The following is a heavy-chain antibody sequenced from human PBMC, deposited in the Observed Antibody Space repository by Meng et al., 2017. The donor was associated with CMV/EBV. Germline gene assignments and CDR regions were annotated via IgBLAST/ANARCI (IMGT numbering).Heavy chain of an antibody. Sequence: SVKVSCKASGYTFTGYYMHWVRQAPGQGLEWMGWINPNSGGTNYAQKFQGRVTMTRDTSISTAYMELSRLRSDDTAVYYCARGRYCSSTSCYASWFDPWGQGTLVTVSS. J-gene: IGHJ5*02. D-gene: IGHD2-2*01. CDR1: GYTFTGYY. CDR3: ARGRYCSSTSCYASWFDP. CDR2: INPNSGGT. V-gene: IGHV1-2*02.